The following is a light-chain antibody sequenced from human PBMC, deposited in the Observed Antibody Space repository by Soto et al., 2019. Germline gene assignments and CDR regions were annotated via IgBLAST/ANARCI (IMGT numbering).Light chain of an antibody. J-gene: IGKJ1*01. CDR2: GAS. V-gene: IGKV3-20*01. CDR1: QSVSSNY. CDR3: QQYGSSPTWT. Sequence: EIVLTQSPATLSLSPGERATLSCRASQSVSSNYLAWYQQKPGQAPRLLIYGASTRATGIPDRFSGSGSGTDFTLTISRPEPEDSAVYYCQQYGSSPTWTFGQGTKVDI.